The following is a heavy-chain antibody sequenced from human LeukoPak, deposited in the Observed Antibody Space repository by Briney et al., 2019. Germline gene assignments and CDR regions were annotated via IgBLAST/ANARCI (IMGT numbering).Heavy chain of an antibody. CDR1: GDTFTTSH. Sequence: GASVKVSCKASGDTFTTSHMHWVRQAPGQGLEWMGKINPSGGSTTYAQQFQGGVSMTRDLSMSTVYMELSSLRSEDTAVYYCVRNLMQFTGLAYWGQGTLVTVSS. CDR2: INPSGGST. D-gene: IGHD2-8*02. V-gene: IGHV1-46*01. CDR3: VRNLMQFTGLAY. J-gene: IGHJ4*02.